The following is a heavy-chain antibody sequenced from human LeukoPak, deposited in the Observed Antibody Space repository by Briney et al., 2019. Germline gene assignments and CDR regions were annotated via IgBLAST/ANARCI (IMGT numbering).Heavy chain of an antibody. CDR2: ITDSGGST. V-gene: IGHV3-23*01. CDR3: AKDPGQRYSSSWYYFDY. J-gene: IGHJ4*02. D-gene: IGHD6-13*01. CDR1: GFTFSSYA. Sequence: PGGSLRLSCAASGFTFSSYAMSWVRQAPGKGLEWVSAITDSGGSTYHADFVKGRFTISRDNSKNTLYLQMNSLRAEDTAVYYCAKDPGQRYSSSWYYFDYWGQGTLVTVSS.